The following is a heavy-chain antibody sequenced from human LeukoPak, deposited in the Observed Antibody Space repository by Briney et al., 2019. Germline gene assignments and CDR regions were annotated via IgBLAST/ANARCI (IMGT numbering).Heavy chain of an antibody. V-gene: IGHV3-48*04. CDR1: KFTFSSYS. Sequence: PGGSLRLSCVASKFTFSSYSMNWVRQAPGKGLEWVSYISSSGSTIYYADSVKGRFTISRDNAKNSLYLQMNSLRAEDTAVYYCARDYGGSSPFDYWGQGTLVTVSS. J-gene: IGHJ4*02. CDR2: ISSSGSTI. CDR3: ARDYGGSSPFDY. D-gene: IGHD4-23*01.